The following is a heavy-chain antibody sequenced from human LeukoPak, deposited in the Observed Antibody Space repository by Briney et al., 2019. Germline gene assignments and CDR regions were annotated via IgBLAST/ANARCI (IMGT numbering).Heavy chain of an antibody. Sequence: QAGGSLGLSCAASGFSFSAYPMGWVRQAPGKGLQWLSGISASGDVTFHAGRVKGRFAISRDNSKNTLYLQMTGLRAGDTAEYYCAKSLFTSATGTGRAFHIWGQGTMVTVSS. J-gene: IGHJ3*02. CDR1: GFSFSAYP. CDR3: AKSLFTSATGTGRAFHI. CDR2: ISASGDVT. V-gene: IGHV3-23*01. D-gene: IGHD1-1*01.